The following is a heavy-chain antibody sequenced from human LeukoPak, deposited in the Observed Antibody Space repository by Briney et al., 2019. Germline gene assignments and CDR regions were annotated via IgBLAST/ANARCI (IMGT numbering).Heavy chain of an antibody. D-gene: IGHD6-13*01. CDR2: INHSGST. J-gene: IGHJ6*02. Sequence: SETLSLTCAVYGGSFSGYYWSWIRQPPGKGLEWIGEINHSGSTNYNPSLKSRVTISVDTSKNQFSLKLSSVTAADTAVYYCARGIAAAGTYGMDVWGQGTTVTVSS. CDR3: ARGIAAAGTYGMDV. V-gene: IGHV4-34*01. CDR1: GGSFSGYY.